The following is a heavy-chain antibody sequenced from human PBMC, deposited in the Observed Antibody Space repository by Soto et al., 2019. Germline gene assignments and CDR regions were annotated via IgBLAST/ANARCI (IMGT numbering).Heavy chain of an antibody. CDR2: ISGSGGST. V-gene: IGHV3-23*01. J-gene: IGHJ3*02. CDR1: GFTFSSYA. D-gene: IGHD1-26*01. CDR3: VGSWETSHTYAVDI. Sequence: EVQLLESGGGLVQPGGSLRLSCATSGFTFSSYAMSWVRQAPGKGLEWVSAISGSGGSTYYTDSVKGRFTMSRDTSKYPLYLQMNSLRAEDTAVYYCVGSWETSHTYAVDIWGPGPMVTASS.